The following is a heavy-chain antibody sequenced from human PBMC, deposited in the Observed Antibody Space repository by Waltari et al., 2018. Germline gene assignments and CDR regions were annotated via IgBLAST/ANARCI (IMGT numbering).Heavy chain of an antibody. J-gene: IGHJ5*02. D-gene: IGHD6-19*01. Sequence: QVQLQESGPGLVKPSETLSLTCAVSGYSISSGYYWGWIRQPPGKGLEWIVSIYHSGSTYDNPSLNSGVTTSVDTSNNQFSLKLSSVTAADTAVYYCAIQGAVATDWFDPWGQGTLVTVSS. V-gene: IGHV4-38-2*01. CDR3: AIQGAVATDWFDP. CDR2: IYHSGST. CDR1: GYSISSGYY.